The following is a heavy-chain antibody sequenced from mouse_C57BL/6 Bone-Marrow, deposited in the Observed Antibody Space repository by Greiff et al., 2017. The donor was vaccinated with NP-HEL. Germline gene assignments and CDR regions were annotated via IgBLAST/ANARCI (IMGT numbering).Heavy chain of an antibody. CDR1: GYTFTEYT. V-gene: IGHV1-62-2*01. D-gene: IGHD2-4*01. CDR2: FSPGSGRI. CDR3: ARHEGSIYYDYVFAY. J-gene: IGHJ3*01. Sequence: QVQLQQSGAELVKPGASVKLSCKASGYTFTEYTIHWVKQRSGQGLEWIGWFSPGSGRIKYHEKFKDKATLPADKSSSTVYMELSRLTSEDSAVYFCARHEGSIYYDYVFAYWGQGTLVTVSA.